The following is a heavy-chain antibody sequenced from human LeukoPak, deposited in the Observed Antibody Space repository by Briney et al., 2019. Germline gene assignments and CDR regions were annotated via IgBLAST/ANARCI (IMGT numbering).Heavy chain of an antibody. J-gene: IGHJ4*02. CDR1: GGTFSSYA. CDR3: ARQTGGSYFY. V-gene: IGHV1-69*04. D-gene: IGHD1-26*01. Sequence: GASVTVSCKASGGTFSSYAISWVRQAPGQGLEWMGRIIPILGIANYAQKFQGRVTITADKSTSTAYMELSSLRSEDTAVYYCARQTGGSYFYWGQGTLVTVSS. CDR2: IIPILGIA.